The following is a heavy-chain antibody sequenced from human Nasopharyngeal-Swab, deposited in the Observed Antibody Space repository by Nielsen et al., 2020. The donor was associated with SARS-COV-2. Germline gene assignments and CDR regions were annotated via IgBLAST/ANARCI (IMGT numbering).Heavy chain of an antibody. CDR2: INSLSTYI. D-gene: IGHD6-19*01. CDR3: ARVRGSSGLDGFDI. Sequence: GESLKISCAASGFTFSAYRMNWVRQAPGKGLEWVSSINSLSTYIHYVDLVKGRFTVSRDNAKSSLYLQMNSLRAEDTAVYYCARVRGSSGLDGFDIWGQGTMVTVSP. J-gene: IGHJ3*02. CDR1: GFTFSAYR. V-gene: IGHV3-21*01.